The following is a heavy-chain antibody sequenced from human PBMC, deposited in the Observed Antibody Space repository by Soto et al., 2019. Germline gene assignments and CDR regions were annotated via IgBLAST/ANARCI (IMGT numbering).Heavy chain of an antibody. D-gene: IGHD6-13*01. CDR1: GESVGRGTNY. V-gene: IGHV4-61*01. CDR2: IFDAATA. J-gene: IGHJ6*02. CDR3: ARDRRGRADGFISYDGMEV. Sequence: QVQLQESGPGLMKPSGTLSLICSVSGESVGRGTNYWSWVRQAPGRGLEWIGYIFDAATAIYNTSFESRVSISMDAAKNQVSLKLTSVTAADTAIYYCARDRRGRADGFISYDGMEVWGQGTSVNVSS.